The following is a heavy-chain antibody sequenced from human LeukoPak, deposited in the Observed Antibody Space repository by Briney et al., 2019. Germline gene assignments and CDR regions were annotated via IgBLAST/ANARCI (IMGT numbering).Heavy chain of an antibody. V-gene: IGHV3-30*02. CDR1: GFTFSSYG. D-gene: IGHD3-10*01. CDR2: IRYDGSNK. J-gene: IGHJ4*02. CDR3: AVATGGSWNFDY. Sequence: PGGSLRLSCAASGFTFSSYGMHWVRQVPGMGLEWLTFIRYDGSNKHYADSVRGRFTISRDNSKNTLYLQMNSLRSEDTAVYYCAVATGGSWNFDYWGQGTLVTVSS.